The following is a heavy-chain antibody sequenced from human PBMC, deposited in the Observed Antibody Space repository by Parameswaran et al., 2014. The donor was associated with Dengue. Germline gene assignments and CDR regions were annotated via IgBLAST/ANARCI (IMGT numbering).Heavy chain of an antibody. CDR3: TRDQTYGDLRRFDY. Sequence: VRQMPGKGLEWVSFIRSNTYGGTTQYAASVKGRFTISRDDSKRIAYLQMNSLKIEDTAVYYCTRDQTYGDLRRFDYWGPGTLVTVSS. V-gene: IGHV3-49*02. J-gene: IGHJ4*02. D-gene: IGHD4-17*01. CDR2: IRSNTYGGTT.